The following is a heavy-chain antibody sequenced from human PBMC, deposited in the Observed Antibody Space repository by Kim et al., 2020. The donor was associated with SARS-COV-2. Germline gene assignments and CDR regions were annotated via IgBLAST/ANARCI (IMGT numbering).Heavy chain of an antibody. CDR3: ARFGQQLARGFGY. V-gene: IGHV4-39*01. J-gene: IGHJ4*02. CDR2: IYYSGST. CDR1: GGSISSSSYY. Sequence: SETLSLTCTVSGGSISSSSYYWGWIRQPPGKGLEWIGSIYYSGSTYYNPSLKSRVTISVDTSKNQFSLKLSSVTAADTAVYYCARFGQQLARGFGYWGQGTLVTVSS. D-gene: IGHD6-13*01.